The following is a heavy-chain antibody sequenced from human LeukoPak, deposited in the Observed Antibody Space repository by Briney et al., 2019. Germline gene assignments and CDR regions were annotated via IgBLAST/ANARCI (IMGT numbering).Heavy chain of an antibody. CDR2: IYYSGST. D-gene: IGHD1-26*01. CDR1: GGSISSSSYY. Sequence: SETVSLTCTVSGGSISSSSYYWGWIRQPPGKGLEWIGSIYYSGSTYYNPSLKSRVTISVDTSKNQFSLKLSSVTAADTAVYYCARHARSDRYSGSYHNWFDPWGQGTLVTVSS. V-gene: IGHV4-39*01. J-gene: IGHJ5*02. CDR3: ARHARSDRYSGSYHNWFDP.